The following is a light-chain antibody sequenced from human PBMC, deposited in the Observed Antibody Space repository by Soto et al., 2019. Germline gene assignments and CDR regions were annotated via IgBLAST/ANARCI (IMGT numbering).Light chain of an antibody. CDR2: WAS. CDR1: QSVLYSSNNKNY. V-gene: IGKV4-1*01. Sequence: DIAMTQSPDSLAVSLGERATINCKSSQSVLYSSNNKNYLAWYQQKPGQRPKLLIYWASTRESGVPDRFSGSGSGTDFTLTISSLQAEDVAVYYCQQYYNTPQTFGQGTKEEIK. CDR3: QQYYNTPQT. J-gene: IGKJ1*01.